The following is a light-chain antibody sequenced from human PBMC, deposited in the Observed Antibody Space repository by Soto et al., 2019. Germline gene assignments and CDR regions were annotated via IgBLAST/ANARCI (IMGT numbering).Light chain of an antibody. Sequence: EIVMTQSPATLSVSPGERATLSCRASQSVSSDLAWYQQKPGQAPRLLIYRASTRATGLPPRFSGSGSGTEFTLTISSLQSEDSAVYYCQQYINWPSFTFGPGTKVDIK. V-gene: IGKV3-15*01. CDR3: QQYINWPSFT. J-gene: IGKJ3*01. CDR1: QSVSSD. CDR2: RAS.